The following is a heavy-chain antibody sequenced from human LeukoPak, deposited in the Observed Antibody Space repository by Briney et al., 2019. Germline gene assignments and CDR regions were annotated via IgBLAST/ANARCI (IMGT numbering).Heavy chain of an antibody. D-gene: IGHD1-26*01. J-gene: IGHJ4*02. CDR3: ARSETEWELGYYFDY. Sequence: GGSLRLSCAASGFTVSSNYMSWVRLAPGKGLEWVSVIYSGGSTYYADSVKGRFTISRDNSKNTLYLQMNSLRAEDTAVYYCARSETEWELGYYFDYWGQGTLVTVSS. CDR2: IYSGGST. V-gene: IGHV3-53*01. CDR1: GFTVSSNY.